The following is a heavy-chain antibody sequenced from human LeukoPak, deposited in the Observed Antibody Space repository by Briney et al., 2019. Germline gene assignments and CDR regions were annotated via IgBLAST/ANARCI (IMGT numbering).Heavy chain of an antibody. CDR2: INPNSGGT. Sequence: ASVTVSCKASGYTFTGYYMHWVQQAPGQGLEWMGWINPNSGGTNYAQKFQGRVTMTRDTSTSTVYMELSSLRSEDTAVYYCAREMRIGNWFDPWGQGTLVTVSS. D-gene: IGHD3-16*02. CDR3: AREMRIGNWFDP. CDR1: GYTFTGYY. J-gene: IGHJ5*02. V-gene: IGHV1-2*02.